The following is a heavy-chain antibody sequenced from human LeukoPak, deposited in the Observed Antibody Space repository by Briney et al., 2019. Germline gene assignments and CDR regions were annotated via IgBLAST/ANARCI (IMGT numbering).Heavy chain of an antibody. J-gene: IGHJ3*02. D-gene: IGHD3-22*01. CDR2: ISWNSGSI. Sequence: PGGSLRLSCAASGFTFDDYAMHWVRQAPGKGLEWVSGISWNSGSIGYADSVKGRFTISRDNAKNSLYLQMNSLRAEDTALYYCAKGRLLRTSMSAFDIWGQGTMVTVSS. CDR1: GFTFDDYA. V-gene: IGHV3-9*01. CDR3: AKGRLLRTSMSAFDI.